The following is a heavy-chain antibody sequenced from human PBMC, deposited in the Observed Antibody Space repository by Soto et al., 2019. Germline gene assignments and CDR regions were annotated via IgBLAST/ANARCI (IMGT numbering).Heavy chain of an antibody. Sequence: EVQLVESGGGLVQPGGSLRLSCAGSGFTFSNYWMHWVRQATGKGLEWVSRIDHDGPTDYADSVRGRFNISRDNAENTLYLQMNSLRPEDTAVYYGVRDSHGDDCRQGTLVTVSS. CDR2: IDHDGPT. V-gene: IGHV3-74*01. CDR1: GFTFSNYW. CDR3: VRDSHGDD. J-gene: IGHJ4*02.